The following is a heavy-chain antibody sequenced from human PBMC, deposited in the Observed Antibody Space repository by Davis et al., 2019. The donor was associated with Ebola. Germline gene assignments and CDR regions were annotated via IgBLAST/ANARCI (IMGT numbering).Heavy chain of an antibody. CDR2: ISSSSSYI. CDR3: ARDRYDFWSGWIDY. Sequence: GESLKISCAASGFTFSSYSMNWVRQAPGKGLEWVSSISSSSSYIYYADSVKGRFTISRDNAKNSLYLQMNSLRDEDTAVYYCARDRYDFWSGWIDYWGQGTLVTVSS. V-gene: IGHV3-21*01. CDR1: GFTFSSYS. J-gene: IGHJ4*02. D-gene: IGHD3-3*01.